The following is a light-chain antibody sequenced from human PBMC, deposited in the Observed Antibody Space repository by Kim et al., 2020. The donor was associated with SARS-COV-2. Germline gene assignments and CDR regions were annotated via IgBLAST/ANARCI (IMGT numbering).Light chain of an antibody. CDR2: EDD. J-gene: IGLJ2*01. V-gene: IGLV6-57*03. CDR1: SGGIDDNY. Sequence: ETVTNSGTRSSGGIDDNYVQWDQQRPGGVPATVIYEDDQRPSGVADRFSGSISDSANPASLTITGLRTEDEADYYCQSYNRDNVLFGGGTKLTVL. CDR3: QSYNRDNVL.